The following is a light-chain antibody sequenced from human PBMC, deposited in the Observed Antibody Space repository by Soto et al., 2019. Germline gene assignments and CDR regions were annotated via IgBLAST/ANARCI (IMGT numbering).Light chain of an antibody. CDR1: SSDVGGYNF. V-gene: IGLV2-14*01. CDR2: DVS. Sequence: ALAQPASVSGSPGQSITISCTGTSSDVGGYNFVSWYQQHPGKAPKLIISDVSNRPSGVSTRFSGSKSGNTASLTISGLQAEDEADYYCSSYTSINTHVFGTGTKVTVL. J-gene: IGLJ1*01. CDR3: SSYTSINTHV.